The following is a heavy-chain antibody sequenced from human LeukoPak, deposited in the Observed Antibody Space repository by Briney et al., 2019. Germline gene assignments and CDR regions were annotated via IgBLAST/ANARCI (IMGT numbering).Heavy chain of an antibody. Sequence: PSETLSLTRTVSGGSISSGSYYWGWIRQPAGKGLEWIGRIYTSGSTNYNPSLKSRVTMSVDTSKNQFSLKLSSVTAADTAVYYCARRRPRSFTMVRGNYMDVWGKGTTVTISS. CDR2: IYTSGST. CDR3: ARRRPRSFTMVRGNYMDV. V-gene: IGHV4-61*02. D-gene: IGHD3-10*01. J-gene: IGHJ6*03. CDR1: GGSISSGSYY.